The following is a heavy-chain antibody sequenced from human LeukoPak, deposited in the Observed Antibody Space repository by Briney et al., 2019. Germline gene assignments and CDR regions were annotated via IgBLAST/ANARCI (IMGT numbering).Heavy chain of an antibody. J-gene: IGHJ4*02. CDR1: GGSFSGYY. D-gene: IGHD5-18*01. CDR3: ARSDTAMVTGYFDY. CDR2: INHSGST. V-gene: IGHV4-34*01. Sequence: SETLSLTCAVYGGSFSGYYWSWIRQPPGKGLEWIGEINHSGSTNYNPSLKSRVTISVDTSKYQFSPKLSSVTAADTAVYYCARSDTAMVTGYFDYWGQGTLVTVSS.